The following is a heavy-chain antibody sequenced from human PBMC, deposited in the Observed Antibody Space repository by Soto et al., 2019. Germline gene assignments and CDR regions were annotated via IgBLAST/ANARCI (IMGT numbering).Heavy chain of an antibody. Sequence: GGSLRLSCAASGFTFSSYAMSWVRQAPGKGLEWVSAIDGGGGSTFYADSVKGRFTMSRDNSKNTLYLQMNSLRADDTAVYYCAKYYYDTSTSSLDSWGQGTLVTVSS. V-gene: IGHV3-23*01. CDR2: IDGGGGST. CDR3: AKYYYDTSTSSLDS. D-gene: IGHD3-22*01. J-gene: IGHJ4*02. CDR1: GFTFSSYA.